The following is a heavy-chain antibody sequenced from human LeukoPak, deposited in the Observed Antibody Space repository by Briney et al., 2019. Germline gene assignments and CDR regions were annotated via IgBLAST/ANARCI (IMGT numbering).Heavy chain of an antibody. Sequence: ASVKVSCKVSGYTLTELSMHWVRQAPGKGLEWMGGFDPEDGETIYAQKFQGRVTMTEDTSTDTAYMELSSLRSEDAAVYYCARAGYGDYYYGMDVWGQGTTVTVSS. CDR3: ARAGYGDYYYGMDV. CDR1: GYTLTELS. CDR2: FDPEDGET. V-gene: IGHV1-24*01. D-gene: IGHD4-17*01. J-gene: IGHJ6*02.